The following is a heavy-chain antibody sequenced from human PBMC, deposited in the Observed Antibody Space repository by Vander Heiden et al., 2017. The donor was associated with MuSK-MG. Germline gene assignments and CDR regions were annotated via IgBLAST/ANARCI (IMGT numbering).Heavy chain of an antibody. CDR2: ISTDTGDT. CDR3: ARDKYGGNLDAFDL. Sequence: QVHLVQSGPEVKKAGASVTVSCKASHYTFSSFGISWVRQAPGQGLEWLGWISTDTGDTNYAQKVRGRITLTTSTATSTVNMELRSLRSDDSAVYYGARDKYGGNLDAFDLWGQGTVVSVSS. D-gene: IGHD2-15*01. J-gene: IGHJ3*01. V-gene: IGHV1-18*01. CDR1: HYTFSSFG.